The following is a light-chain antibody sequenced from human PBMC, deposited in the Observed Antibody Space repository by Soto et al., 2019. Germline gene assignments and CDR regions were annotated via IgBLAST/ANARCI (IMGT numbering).Light chain of an antibody. CDR1: QSLFYSSNNKNF. CDR2: WAS. J-gene: IGKJ2*01. V-gene: IGKV4-1*01. Sequence: DIVMTQSPDSLAVSLGERTTINCKSSQSLFYSSNNKNFLAWYQQKAGQPPKLLIYWASTRESGVPDRFSGSGSGAEFNLTITSLQAEDAGVYYCQHYFTTPRTVGQGTRLES. CDR3: QHYFTTPRT.